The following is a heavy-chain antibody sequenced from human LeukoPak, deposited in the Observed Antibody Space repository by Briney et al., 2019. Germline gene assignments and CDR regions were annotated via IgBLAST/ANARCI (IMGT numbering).Heavy chain of an antibody. CDR1: GFTFSGYD. J-gene: IGHJ4*02. CDR2: IRPSGDNT. D-gene: IGHD6-19*01. Sequence: GGSLRLSCAASGFTFSGYDMTWVRQAPGRGLEWVSSIRPSGDNTYYGDSVKGRFTISRDNSKNTLFLQMNSLRGEDTAMYYCARVQGGGYRTADYWGQGTLVTVSS. CDR3: ARVQGGGYRTADY. V-gene: IGHV3-23*01.